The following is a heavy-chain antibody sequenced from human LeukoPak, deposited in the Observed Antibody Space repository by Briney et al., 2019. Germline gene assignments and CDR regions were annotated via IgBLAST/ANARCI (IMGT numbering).Heavy chain of an antibody. Sequence: GRSLRLSCAASGFTFSSYGMHWVRQAPGKGLEWVAVISYDGSNKYYADSVKGRFTISRDNSKNTLYLQMNSLRAEDTAVYYCAKDLANYYGSGSLDYWGQGTLVTVSS. J-gene: IGHJ4*02. CDR1: GFTFSSYG. V-gene: IGHV3-30*18. D-gene: IGHD3-10*01. CDR2: ISYDGSNK. CDR3: AKDLANYYGSGSLDY.